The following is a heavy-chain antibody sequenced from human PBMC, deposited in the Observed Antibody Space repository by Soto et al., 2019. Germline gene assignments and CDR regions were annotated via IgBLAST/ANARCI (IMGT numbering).Heavy chain of an antibody. Sequence: EVQLVESGGGLVQPGGSLRLSCAVSGFTFGSYWMNWVRLIPGKGLEWVAYIKPDGSATYYVDSVKGRFTISRDNAKNSLYLQMNSLRAGDTAVYYCAKGSTGDCSSTSCLYYFDFWGQGTLVTVSS. CDR1: GFTFGSYW. CDR2: IKPDGSAT. V-gene: IGHV3-7*03. CDR3: AKGSTGDCSSTSCLYYFDF. D-gene: IGHD2-2*01. J-gene: IGHJ4*02.